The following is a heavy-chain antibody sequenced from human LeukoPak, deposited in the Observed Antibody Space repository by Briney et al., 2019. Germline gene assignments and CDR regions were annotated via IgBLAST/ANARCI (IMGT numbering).Heavy chain of an antibody. CDR2: IIPSGGST. CDR1: GYTFTSYY. V-gene: IGHV1-46*01. D-gene: IGHD3-3*01. CDR3: ARGSTIFGVVIIPVLAYFDY. Sequence: GASVKVSCKASGYTFTSYYMHWVRQAPGQGLEWMGIIIPSGGSTSYAQKFQGRVTMTRDMSTSTVYMELSSLRSEDTAVYYCARGSTIFGVVIIPVLAYFDYWGQGTLVTVSS. J-gene: IGHJ4*02.